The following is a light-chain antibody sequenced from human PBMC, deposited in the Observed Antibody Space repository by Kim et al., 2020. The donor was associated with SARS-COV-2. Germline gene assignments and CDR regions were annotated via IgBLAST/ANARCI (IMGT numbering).Light chain of an antibody. CDR3: QQYGSSPRT. CDR1: QRVSSSY. CDR2: GAS. V-gene: IGKV3-20*01. J-gene: IGKJ1*01. Sequence: TTSERDSLSCRASQRVSSSYLAWYQKKPGQAPRLLIYGASSRANGIPDRFSGSGSGTDFTLTISRLEHEDFAVYYCQQYGSSPRTFGQGTKVDIK.